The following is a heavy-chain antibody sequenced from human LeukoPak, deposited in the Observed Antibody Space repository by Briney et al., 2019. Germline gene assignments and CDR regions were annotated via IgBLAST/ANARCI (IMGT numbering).Heavy chain of an antibody. V-gene: IGHV3-64*01. CDR2: ISSNGGST. D-gene: IGHD4-11*01. Sequence: GGSLRLSCAASGFTFSSYAMHWVRQAPGEGLEYVSAISSNGGSTYYANSVKGRFTISRDNSKNTLYLQMGSLRAEDMAVYYCARDGTYSNYFNTHFDYWGQGTLVTVSS. J-gene: IGHJ4*02. CDR1: GFTFSSYA. CDR3: ARDGTYSNYFNTHFDY.